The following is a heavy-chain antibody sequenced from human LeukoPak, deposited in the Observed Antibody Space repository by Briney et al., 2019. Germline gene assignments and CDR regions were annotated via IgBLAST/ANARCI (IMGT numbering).Heavy chain of an antibody. CDR3: ARDDSNY. CDR1: GFTFSDYW. V-gene: IGHV3-7*01. D-gene: IGHD3-3*01. J-gene: IGHJ4*02. Sequence: GGSLRLSCAASGFTFSDYWMSWVRQASGKGLEWVATIKPGGSEKFYVDSVKGRFTISRDNAENSLSLQMNDLRAEDTAMYFCARDDSNYWGQGTLVTVSS. CDR2: IKPGGSEK.